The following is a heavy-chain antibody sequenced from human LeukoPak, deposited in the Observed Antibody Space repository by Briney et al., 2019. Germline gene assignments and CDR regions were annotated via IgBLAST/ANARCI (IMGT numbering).Heavy chain of an antibody. CDR1: GFTFNSYW. CDR2: IKQDGSEK. J-gene: IGHJ4*02. V-gene: IGHV3-7*01. Sequence: GGSLRLSCAASGFTFNSYWMSWVRQAPGKGLEWVANIKQDGSEKYYVDSVKGRFTISRDNAKNSLYLQMNSLRAEDTAVYYCARDLAAEVDYWGQGTLVTVSS. CDR3: ARDLAAEVDY. D-gene: IGHD6-13*01.